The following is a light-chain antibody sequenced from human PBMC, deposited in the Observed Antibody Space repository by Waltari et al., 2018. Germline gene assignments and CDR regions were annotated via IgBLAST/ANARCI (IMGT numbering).Light chain of an antibody. CDR2: RNN. CDR3: AAWDDSLSGPGV. Sequence: QSVLTQPPSASGTPGQRVAIPCSGSSSNIGSPYVYLYQQFPGTAPKLLISRNNQRPSGVPDRFSGSKSGTSASLAISGLRSEDEADYYCAAWDDSLSGPGVFGTGTKVTVL. CDR1: SSNIGSPY. J-gene: IGLJ1*01. V-gene: IGLV1-47*01.